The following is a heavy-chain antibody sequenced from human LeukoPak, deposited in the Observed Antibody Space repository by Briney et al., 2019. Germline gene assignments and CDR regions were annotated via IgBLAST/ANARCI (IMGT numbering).Heavy chain of an antibody. Sequence: SETLSLTCTVSGYSISSGYYWGWIRQPPGKGLEWIGSIYHSGSTYCNPSLKSRVTISVDTSKNQFSLKLSSVTAADTAVYYCARLSGSYYYFDYWGQGTLVTVSS. V-gene: IGHV4-38-2*02. CDR3: ARLSGSYYYFDY. CDR1: GYSISSGYY. CDR2: IYHSGST. J-gene: IGHJ4*02. D-gene: IGHD1-26*01.